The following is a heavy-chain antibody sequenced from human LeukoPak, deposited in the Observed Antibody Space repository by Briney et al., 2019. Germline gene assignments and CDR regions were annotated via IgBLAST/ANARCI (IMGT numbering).Heavy chain of an antibody. V-gene: IGHV1-18*01. CDR3: ARVFANDYDSGGNLGLYFQH. CDR2: ISAYNGNT. Sequence: ASVKVSCKASGYTFTSYGISWVRQAPGQGLEWMGWISAYNGNTNYAQKLQGRVTMTTDTSTSTAYMELRSLRSDDTAVCYCARVFANDYDSGGNLGLYFQHWGQGTLVTVSS. J-gene: IGHJ1*01. CDR1: GYTFTSYG. D-gene: IGHD3-22*01.